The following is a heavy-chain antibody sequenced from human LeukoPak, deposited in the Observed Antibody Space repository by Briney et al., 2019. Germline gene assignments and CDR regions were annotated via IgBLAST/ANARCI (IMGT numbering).Heavy chain of an antibody. J-gene: IGHJ4*02. V-gene: IGHV3-30*02. CDR3: AKDLYGSGSYQIRLFDY. Sequence: GGSLRLSCAASGFTFSSYGMHWVRQAPGKGLEWVAFIRYDGSNEFYADSVKGRFTISRDNSKNTLYLQMNSLRAEDTAVYYCAKDLYGSGSYQIRLFDYWGQGALVTVSS. CDR2: IRYDGSNE. D-gene: IGHD3-10*01. CDR1: GFTFSSYG.